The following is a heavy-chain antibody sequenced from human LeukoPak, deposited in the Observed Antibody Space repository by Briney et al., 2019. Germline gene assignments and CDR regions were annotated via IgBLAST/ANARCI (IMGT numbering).Heavy chain of an antibody. J-gene: IGHJ6*03. D-gene: IGHD6-19*01. V-gene: IGHV4-38-2*02. CDR2: IYHSGST. CDR1: GYSISSGYY. CDR3: ARDKRAAVAGTYIYYYYMDV. Sequence: PSETLSLTCTVSGYSISSGYYWGWIRQPPGKGLEWIGSIYHSGSTYYNPSLKSRVTISVDTSKNQFSLKLSSVTAADTAVYYCARDKRAAVAGTYIYYYYMDVWGNGTTVTISS.